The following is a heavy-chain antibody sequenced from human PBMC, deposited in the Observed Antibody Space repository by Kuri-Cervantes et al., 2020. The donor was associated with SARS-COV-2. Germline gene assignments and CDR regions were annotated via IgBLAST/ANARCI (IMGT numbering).Heavy chain of an antibody. CDR2: INHSGST. V-gene: IGHV4-34*01. CDR3: ARDSYYDTPVDY. D-gene: IGHD3-22*01. CDR1: GGSFSSYY. J-gene: IGHJ4*02. Sequence: GSLRLSCAVYGGSFSSYYWSWIRQPPGKGLEWIGEINHSGSTNYNPSLKSRVTISVDTSKNQFSLKLSSVTAADTAVYYCARDSYYDTPVDYWGRGTLVTVSS.